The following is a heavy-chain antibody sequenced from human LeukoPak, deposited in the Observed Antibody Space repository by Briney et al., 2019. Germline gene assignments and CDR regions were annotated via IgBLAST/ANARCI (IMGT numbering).Heavy chain of an antibody. Sequence: GGSLRLSCAASGFTFGSYAMSWVRQAPGKGLEWVSAISGSGGSTFYADSVKGRFTISRDNSKNMLYLQMNSLRAEDTAVYCCAIRVLRSFDSTLLDYWGQGTLVTVSS. V-gene: IGHV3-23*01. J-gene: IGHJ4*02. CDR1: GFTFGSYA. CDR3: AIRVLRSFDSTLLDY. D-gene: IGHD2/OR15-2a*01. CDR2: ISGSGGST.